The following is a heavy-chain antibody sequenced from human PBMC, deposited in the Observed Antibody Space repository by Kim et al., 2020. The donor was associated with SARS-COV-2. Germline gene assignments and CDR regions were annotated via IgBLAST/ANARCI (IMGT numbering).Heavy chain of an antibody. J-gene: IGHJ4*02. D-gene: IGHD3-10*01. CDR1: GGSISSYY. V-gene: IGHV4-59*08. CDR2: IYYSGSAK. CDR3: ARRAGDPFDY. Sequence: SETLSLTCTVSGGSISSYYWSWIRQSPGKGLEWIGYIYYSGSAKKYSPSLKSRVTMSVDTSKNQFSLRLSSVTAADTAVYYCARRAGDPFDYWGQGALVTVSS.